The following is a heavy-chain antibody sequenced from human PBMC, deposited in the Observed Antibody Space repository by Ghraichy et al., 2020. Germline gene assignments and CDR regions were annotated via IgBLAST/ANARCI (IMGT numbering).Heavy chain of an antibody. D-gene: IGHD6-13*01. J-gene: IGHJ5*02. Sequence: GGSLRLSCAASGFTVSSNYMSWVRQAPGKGLEWVSVIYSGGSTYYADSVKGRFTISRDNSKNTLYLQMNSLRAEDTAVYYCAREGWDSSSWYGGWFDPWGQGTLVTVSS. CDR1: GFTVSSNY. CDR3: AREGWDSSSWYGGWFDP. V-gene: IGHV3-53*01. CDR2: IYSGGST.